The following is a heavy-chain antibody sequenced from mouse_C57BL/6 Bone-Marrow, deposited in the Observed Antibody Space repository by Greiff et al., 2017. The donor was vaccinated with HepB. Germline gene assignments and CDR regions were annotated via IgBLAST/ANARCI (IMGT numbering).Heavy chain of an antibody. CDR1: GYTFTDHT. CDR3: ASGADYYGSSDYAMDY. D-gene: IGHD1-1*01. Sequence: QVQLKQSDAELVKPGASVKISCKVSGYTFTDHTIHWMKQRPEQGLEWIGYIYPRDGSTKYNEKFKGKATLTADKSSSTAYMQLNSLTSEDSADYFCASGADYYGSSDYAMDYWGQGTSVTVSS. CDR2: IYPRDGST. V-gene: IGHV1-78*01. J-gene: IGHJ4*01.